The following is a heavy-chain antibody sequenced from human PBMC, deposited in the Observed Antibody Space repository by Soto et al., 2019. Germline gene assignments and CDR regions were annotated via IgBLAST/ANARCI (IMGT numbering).Heavy chain of an antibody. CDR3: AKGPGIVVVTARVFDY. V-gene: IGHV3-23*01. J-gene: IGHJ4*02. CDR2: ISGSGGST. Sequence: PGGSLRLSCAASGFSFSSSAMSWVRQAPGKGLEWVSAISGSGGSTYYADSVKGRFTISRDNSKNTLYLQMNSLRAEDTAVYYCAKGPGIVVVTARVFDYWGQGTLVTVSS. CDR1: GFSFSSSA. D-gene: IGHD2-21*02.